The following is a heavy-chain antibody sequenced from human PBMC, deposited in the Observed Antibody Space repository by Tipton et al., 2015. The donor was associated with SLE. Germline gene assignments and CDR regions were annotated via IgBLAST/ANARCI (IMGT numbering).Heavy chain of an antibody. V-gene: IGHV1-8*03. CDR2: MNPNVGNA. Sequence: QLVQSGPEVKKPGASVKVSCKASGYTFAGYYMHWVRQAPGQGLEWMGWMNPNVGNAGYAQKFQGRVTITGDTSISTVYMELSSLRSEDTAVYYCARDTSSSWPTGYFDLWGRGTLVTVSS. CDR1: GYTFAGYY. CDR3: ARDTSSSWPTGYFDL. D-gene: IGHD6-13*01. J-gene: IGHJ2*01.